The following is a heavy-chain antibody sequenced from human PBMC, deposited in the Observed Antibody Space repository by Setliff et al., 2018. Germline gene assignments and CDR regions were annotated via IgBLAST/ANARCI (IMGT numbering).Heavy chain of an antibody. CDR2: IYPGNADT. D-gene: IGHD2-21*01. CDR1: GYSFSIQW. CDR3: ARRGERFFNWFDP. V-gene: IGHV5-51*01. J-gene: IGHJ5*02. Sequence: GESLKISCEGSGYSFSIQWIAWVRQMPGKGLEWMGIIYPGNADTRYSPSFQGQVTISTDTSINTAFLQWNNLKASDTAVYYCARRGERFFNWFDPWGQGTLVTVSS.